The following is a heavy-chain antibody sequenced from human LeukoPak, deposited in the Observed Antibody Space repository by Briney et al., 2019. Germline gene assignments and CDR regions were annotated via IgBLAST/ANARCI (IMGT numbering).Heavy chain of an antibody. D-gene: IGHD5-12*01. J-gene: IGHJ5*02. CDR2: IYTSGST. Sequence: PSETLSLTCTVSGGSISSYYWSWIRQPAGKGLEWIGRIYTSGSTNYNPSLKSRVTMSVDTSKNQFSLKLSSVTAADTAVYYCARDGSYSGYDWGWFDPWGQGTLVTVSS. CDR1: GGSISSYY. CDR3: ARDGSYSGYDWGWFDP. V-gene: IGHV4-4*07.